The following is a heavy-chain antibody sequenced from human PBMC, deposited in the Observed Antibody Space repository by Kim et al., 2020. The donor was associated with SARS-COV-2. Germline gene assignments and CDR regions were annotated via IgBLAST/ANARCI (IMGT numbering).Heavy chain of an antibody. D-gene: IGHD6-19*01. CDR3: ARGRAVAEPPALGYEVHDEKYYYYGMDV. V-gene: IGHV4-4*02. J-gene: IGHJ6*02. CDR2: IYHSGST. Sequence: SETLSLTCAVSGGSISSSNWWSWVRQPPGKGLEWIGEIYHSGSTNYNPSLKSRVTISVDKSKNQFSLKLSSVTAADTAVYYCARGRAVAEPPALGYEVHDEKYYYYGMDVWGQGTTVTVSS. CDR1: GGSISSSNW.